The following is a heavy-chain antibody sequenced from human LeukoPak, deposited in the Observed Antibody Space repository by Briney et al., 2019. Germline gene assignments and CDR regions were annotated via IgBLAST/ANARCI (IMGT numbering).Heavy chain of an antibody. D-gene: IGHD4-17*01. CDR1: GGSFSGYY. CDR2: IYHSGYA. J-gene: IGHJ4*02. V-gene: IGHV4-34*10. CDR3: ARHNIASDGARLFDF. Sequence: SETLSLTCAVYGGSFSGYYWAWLRQPPGKGPEWIGYIYHSGYAKYNPSFKSRVTMSVDTSKSQFSLQLTSVTAADTAVYYCARHNIASDGARLFDFWGRGTLVAVSS.